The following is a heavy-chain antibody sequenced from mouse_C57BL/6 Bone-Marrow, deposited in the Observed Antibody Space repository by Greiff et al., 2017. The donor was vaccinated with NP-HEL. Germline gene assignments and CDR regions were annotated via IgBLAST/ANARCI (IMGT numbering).Heavy chain of an antibody. Sequence: QVQLQQPGAELVKPGASVKLSCKASGSTFTNSWLHGGKRRPGRGLGGIGRFVPIGGGTKYNEKCKSKATLTVDKPSSTAYMQLSSLTSEDSAVYYCARYYYGSGYFDYWGQGTTLTVSS. CDR2: FVPIGGGT. J-gene: IGHJ2*01. D-gene: IGHD1-1*01. CDR3: ARYYYGSGYFDY. V-gene: IGHV1-72*01. CDR1: GSTFTNSW.